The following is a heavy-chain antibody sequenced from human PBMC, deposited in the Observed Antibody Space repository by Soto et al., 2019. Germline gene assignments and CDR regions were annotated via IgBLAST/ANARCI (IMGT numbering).Heavy chain of an antibody. V-gene: IGHV3-11*01. Sequence: QVQLVESGGGLVKTSGSLRIACAASGFTFSDYYMSWVRQAPGKGLEWVSYISSSGNTIYYADSVKGRFTISRDNAKNSVYLQINRLRGEDKALYFCAKMSSENYYDPVFSWGQGTLVTVSS. D-gene: IGHD3-22*01. J-gene: IGHJ4*02. CDR3: AKMSSENYYDPVFS. CDR2: ISSSGNTI. CDR1: GFTFSDYY.